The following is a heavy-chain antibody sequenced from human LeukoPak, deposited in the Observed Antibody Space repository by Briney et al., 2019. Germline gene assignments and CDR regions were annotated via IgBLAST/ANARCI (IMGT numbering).Heavy chain of an antibody. Sequence: PSETLSLTCTVSGGSISSGDYYWSWIRQPPGKGLEWIGYIYYSGSTYYNPSLKSRVTISVDTSKNQFSLKLSSVTAADTAVYYCARAEAAAGFDYWGQGTLVTVSS. D-gene: IGHD6-13*01. CDR3: ARAEAAAGFDY. CDR2: IYYSGST. V-gene: IGHV4-30-4*02. J-gene: IGHJ4*02. CDR1: GGSISSGDYY.